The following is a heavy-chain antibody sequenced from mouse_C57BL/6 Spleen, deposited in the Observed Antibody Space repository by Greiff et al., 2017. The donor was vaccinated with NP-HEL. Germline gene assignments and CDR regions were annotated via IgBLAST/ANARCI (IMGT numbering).Heavy chain of an antibody. D-gene: IGHD1-1*01. CDR2: ISNGGGST. Sequence: EVMLVESGGGLVQPGGSLKLSCAASGFTFSDYYMYWVRQTPEKRLEWVAYISNGGGSTYYPDTVKGRFTISRDNAKNTLYLQMSRLKSEDTAMYYCARGEGSSYGAWFAYWGQGTLVTVSA. V-gene: IGHV5-12*01. J-gene: IGHJ3*01. CDR3: ARGEGSSYGAWFAY. CDR1: GFTFSDYY.